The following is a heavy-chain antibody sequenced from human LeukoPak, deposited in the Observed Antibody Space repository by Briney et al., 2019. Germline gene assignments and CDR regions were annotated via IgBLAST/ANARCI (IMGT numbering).Heavy chain of an antibody. V-gene: IGHV4-39*01. CDR3: ERGFFAATRFFDY. D-gene: IGHD2-15*01. J-gene: IGHJ4*02. CDR1: GGSISSSSYY. Sequence: SETLSLTCTVSGGSISSSSYYWGWIRQPPGKGLEWSGSIYYSGSTYYNPSLKSRVTISVDTSKNQFCLKLSSVTAADTAVYYCERGFFAATRFFDYWGQGTLVTVSS. CDR2: IYYSGST.